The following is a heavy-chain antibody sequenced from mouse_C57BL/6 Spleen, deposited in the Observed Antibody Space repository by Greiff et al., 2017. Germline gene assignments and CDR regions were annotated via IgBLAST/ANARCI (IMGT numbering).Heavy chain of an antibody. Sequence: DVKLVESGGDLVKPGGSLKLSCAASGFTFSSYGMSWVRQTPDKRLEWVATISSGGSYTYYPDSVKGRFTISRDNAKNTLYLQMSSLKSEDTAMYYCARRDYGSPFAYWGQGTLVTVSA. CDR1: GFTFSSYG. D-gene: IGHD1-1*01. J-gene: IGHJ3*01. CDR2: ISSGGSYT. CDR3: ARRDYGSPFAY. V-gene: IGHV5-6*02.